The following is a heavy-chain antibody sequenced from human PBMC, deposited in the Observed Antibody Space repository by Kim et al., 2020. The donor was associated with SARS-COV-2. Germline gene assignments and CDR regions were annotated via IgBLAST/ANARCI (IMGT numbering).Heavy chain of an antibody. D-gene: IGHD3-9*01. V-gene: IGHV3-21*01. CDR3: ARGGWDFLAAYY. J-gene: IGHJ4*01. Sequence: GGSLRLSCVASGFTFNYYTMTWVRQAPGKGLEWVSSISRSSTNLHYADSLKGRFTLSRDNAKNSLYLQLNSLSGEDTAVYYCARGGWDFLAAYYW. CDR2: ISRSSTNL. CDR1: GFTFNYYT.